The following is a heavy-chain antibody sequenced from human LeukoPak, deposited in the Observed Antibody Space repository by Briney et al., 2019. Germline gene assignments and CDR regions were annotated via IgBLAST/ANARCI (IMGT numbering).Heavy chain of an antibody. D-gene: IGHD3-10*01. CDR1: GGSFSGYY. CDR3: ARRPGSYYITTYYYYYMDV. Sequence: SETLSLTCAVYGGSFSGYYWSWIRQPPGKGLEWIGEINHSGSTNYNPSLKSRVTISVDTSKNQFSLKLSSVTAADTAVYYCARRPGSYYITTYYYYYMDVWGKGTTVTISS. CDR2: INHSGST. V-gene: IGHV4-34*01. J-gene: IGHJ6*03.